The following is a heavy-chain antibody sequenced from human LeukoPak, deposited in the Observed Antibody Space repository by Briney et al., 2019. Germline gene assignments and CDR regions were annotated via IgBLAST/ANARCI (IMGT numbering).Heavy chain of an antibody. CDR3: AKAPAGIRRPLEY. CDR1: GFTFSSYS. J-gene: IGHJ4*02. V-gene: IGHV3-23*01. Sequence: GGSLRLSCAASGFTFSSYSMIWSPQARGKGGDGVSVINYSGRDTFYADSVKGRFTISRDNSKNTLYLEMNSLRVEDTAIYYCAKAPAGIRRPLEYWGQGSLVTVSS. D-gene: IGHD2-2*02. CDR2: INYSGRDT.